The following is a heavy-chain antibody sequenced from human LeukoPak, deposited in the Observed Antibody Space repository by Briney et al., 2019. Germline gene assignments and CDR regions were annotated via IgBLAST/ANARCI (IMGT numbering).Heavy chain of an antibody. CDR1: GGSISSYY. Sequence: PSETLSLTCTVSGGSISSYYWSWIRQPPGKGLEWLGYIYYSGSTNYNPSLKSRVTISVDTSKNQFSLKLSSVTAADTAVYYCARGGVRAARGGSAFDIWGQGTMVTVSS. CDR3: ARGGVRAARGGSAFDI. D-gene: IGHD6-6*01. V-gene: IGHV4-59*01. J-gene: IGHJ3*02. CDR2: IYYSGST.